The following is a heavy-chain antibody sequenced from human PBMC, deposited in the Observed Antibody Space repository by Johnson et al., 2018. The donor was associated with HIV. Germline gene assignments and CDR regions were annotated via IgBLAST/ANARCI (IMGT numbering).Heavy chain of an antibody. J-gene: IGHJ3*02. CDR2: TRNKANSYTT. D-gene: IGHD3-10*01. CDR3: AKRMYYDASGSPWVDAFDI. CDR1: GFTFSDHY. V-gene: IGHV3-72*01. Sequence: VHLVESGGGLVQPGGSLRLSCAASGFTFSDHYMDWVRQAPGKGLEWVGRTRNKANSYTTEYAASVKGRFTISRDDSKNSLYLQMNSLRAEDTALYYCAKRMYYDASGSPWVDAFDIWGQGTMVTVSS.